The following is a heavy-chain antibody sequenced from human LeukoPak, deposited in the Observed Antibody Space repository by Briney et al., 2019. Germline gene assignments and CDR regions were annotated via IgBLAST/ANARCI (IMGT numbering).Heavy chain of an antibody. CDR2: IKQDGSEI. D-gene: IGHD4-17*01. CDR3: ARAAGYGDYGRSRYFDL. Sequence: GGPLRLSCAASGFTFSSYWMSWVRQAPGKGLEWVANIKQDGSEIYYVGSVKGRFTISRDNAKNSLYLQMNGLRAEDTAVYYCARAAGYGDYGRSRYFDLWGRGTLVTVSS. V-gene: IGHV3-7*01. J-gene: IGHJ2*01. CDR1: GFTFSSYW.